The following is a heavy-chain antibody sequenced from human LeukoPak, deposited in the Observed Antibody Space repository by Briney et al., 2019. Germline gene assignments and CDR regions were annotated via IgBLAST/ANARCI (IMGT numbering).Heavy chain of an antibody. CDR1: GFTFSSYS. J-gene: IGHJ4*02. Sequence: PGGSLRLSCAASGFTFSSYSMNWVRQAPGKGLEWVSSISSSSSYIYYADSVKGRFTISRDNAKNSLYLQMNSLRAEDTALYYCARDGRLSGYYYFDYWGQGTLVTVSS. V-gene: IGHV3-21*04. CDR2: ISSSSSYI. D-gene: IGHD3-3*01. CDR3: ARDGRLSGYYYFDY.